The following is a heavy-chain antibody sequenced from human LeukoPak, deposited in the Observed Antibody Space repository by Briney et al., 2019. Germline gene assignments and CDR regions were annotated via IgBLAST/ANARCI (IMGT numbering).Heavy chain of an antibody. J-gene: IGHJ4*02. Sequence: QPGGSLRLSCAASGFTVSSNYMSWVRQAPGKGLEWVSVIYSGGSTYYADSVKGRFTIPRDNSKNTLYLQMNSLRAEDTAVYYCARDPVAGYYFDYWGQGTLVTVSS. CDR3: ARDPVAGYYFDY. V-gene: IGHV3-66*01. D-gene: IGHD6-19*01. CDR1: GFTVSSNY. CDR2: IYSGGST.